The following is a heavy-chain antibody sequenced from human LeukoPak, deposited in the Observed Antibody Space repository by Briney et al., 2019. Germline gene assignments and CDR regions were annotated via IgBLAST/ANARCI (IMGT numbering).Heavy chain of an antibody. V-gene: IGHV3-48*03. CDR2: ISSTGSNI. Sequence: GGSLTLSCAASGFTFSSHEMNWVRQVPGKWLEWVSYISSTGSNIYYADSVKGRFTISRDNPKHPLYRQMNSLRAEDTAVYYCAGKAVAGTSALDYWGQGTLVTVSS. J-gene: IGHJ4*02. CDR1: GFTFSSHE. CDR3: AGKAVAGTSALDY. D-gene: IGHD6-19*01.